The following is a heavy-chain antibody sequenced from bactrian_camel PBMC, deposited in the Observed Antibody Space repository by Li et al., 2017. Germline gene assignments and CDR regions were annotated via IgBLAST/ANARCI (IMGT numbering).Heavy chain of an antibody. CDR1: QHTLKHYC. Sequence: HVQLVESGGGSVQAGGSLRLSCVSSQHTLKHYCMGWFRQAPGKEREAVAAIDSDGSTSYADSVQGRFTISVDNAKSTLYLQMNSLKPEDTAMYYCAADALDLSVSSLLPIRYNLWGQGTQVTVS. J-gene: IGHJ4*01. CDR2: IDSDGST. D-gene: IGHD1*01. V-gene: IGHV3S53*01. CDR3: AADALDLSVSSLLPIRYNL.